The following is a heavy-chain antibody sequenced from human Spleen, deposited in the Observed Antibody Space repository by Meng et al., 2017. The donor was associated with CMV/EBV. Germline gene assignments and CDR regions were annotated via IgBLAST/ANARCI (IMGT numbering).Heavy chain of an antibody. Sequence: ASVKVSCKASGYTFTSYYMHWVRQAPGQGLEWMGIINPSGGTTSYAQKFQGRVTMTRDTSTSTDYMELSSLRSEDTAVYYCAREYCSSTTCGQGDLKKYFYNYGMDVWGQGTTVTVSS. V-gene: IGHV1-46*01. CDR2: INPSGGTT. D-gene: IGHD2-2*01. CDR3: AREYCSSTTCGQGDLKKYFYNYGMDV. J-gene: IGHJ6*02. CDR1: GYTFTSYY.